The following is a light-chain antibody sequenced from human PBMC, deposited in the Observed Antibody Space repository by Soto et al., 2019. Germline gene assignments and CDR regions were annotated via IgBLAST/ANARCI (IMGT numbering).Light chain of an antibody. J-gene: IGLJ1*01. CDR1: ISDVGNYNL. Sequence: QSVLTQAASVSGSPGQSITISCIGSISDVGNYNLVSWYQHKPGKAPRLIIYEVSKWPSGVSNRFSGSKSGNTASLTISGLQAEDEADYYCCSHVGAGIYVFGTG. V-gene: IGLV2-23*02. CDR2: EVS. CDR3: CSHVGAGIYV.